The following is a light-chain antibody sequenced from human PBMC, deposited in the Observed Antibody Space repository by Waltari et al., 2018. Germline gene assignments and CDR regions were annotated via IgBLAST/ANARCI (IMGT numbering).Light chain of an antibody. J-gene: IGLJ1*01. CDR2: RDT. CDR1: ALRKRY. Sequence: SYELTQPPSVSVSPGQTARITCSGDALRKRYPSWYQQRPGQAPVVVMTRDTERPSGIPERFSGSSSGTTATLTITGVQAEDEADYFCQSTDTTYTYPYVFGTGTKFTVL. CDR3: QSTDTTYTYPYV. V-gene: IGLV3-25*03.